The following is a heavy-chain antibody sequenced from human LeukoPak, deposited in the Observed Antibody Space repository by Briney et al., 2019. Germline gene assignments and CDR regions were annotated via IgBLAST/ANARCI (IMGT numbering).Heavy chain of an antibody. CDR2: ISGSGDST. D-gene: IGHD4-17*01. CDR3: AKGGWYGDYDN. V-gene: IGHV3-23*01. Sequence: PGGSLRLSCAASGFSFSSYAMGWFRQAPGKGLEWVSGISGSGDSTHYADSVKGRFTISRDNSKNTMYLQMNSLRVEDTAVYYCAKGGWYGDYDNWGQGTLVTVSS. J-gene: IGHJ4*02. CDR1: GFSFSSYA.